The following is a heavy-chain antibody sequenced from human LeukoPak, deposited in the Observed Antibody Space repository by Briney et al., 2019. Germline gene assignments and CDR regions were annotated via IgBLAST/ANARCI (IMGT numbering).Heavy chain of an antibody. Sequence: SETLSLTCTVSGGSISSHYWSWIRQPPGKGLEWIGYIYYSGSTNYNPSLKSRVTISVDTSKNQFSLKLSSVTAADTAVYYCARARDHSSGRFYYYYYYMDVWGKGTTVTVSS. V-gene: IGHV4-59*11. D-gene: IGHD6-19*01. CDR3: ARARDHSSGRFYYYYYYMDV. CDR2: IYYSGST. J-gene: IGHJ6*03. CDR1: GGSISSHY.